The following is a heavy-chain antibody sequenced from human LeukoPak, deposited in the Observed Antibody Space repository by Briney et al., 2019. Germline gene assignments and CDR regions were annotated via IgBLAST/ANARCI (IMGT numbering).Heavy chain of an antibody. J-gene: IGHJ5*02. D-gene: IGHD6-13*01. V-gene: IGHV1-18*01. CDR2: ISAYNGNT. Sequence: WASVKVSCKASGYTFTSYGISWVRQAPGQGLEWMGWISAYNGNTNYAQKLQGSVTMTTDTSTSTAYMELKSLRSDDTAVYYCARDRGPGVLAAAGTALPFDPWGQGTLVTVSS. CDR1: GYTFTSYG. CDR3: ARDRGPGVLAAAGTALPFDP.